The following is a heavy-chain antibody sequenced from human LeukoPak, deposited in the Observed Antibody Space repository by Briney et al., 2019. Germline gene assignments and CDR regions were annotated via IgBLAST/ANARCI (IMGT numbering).Heavy chain of an antibody. D-gene: IGHD6-6*01. Sequence: SETLSLTCAVYGGSFSGYYWSWIRQPPGKGLEWIGGINDSGSTNYNPSLKSRVTLSVDTSKNQFSLKLRSLTAADTAVYYCARAEEYYFDYWGQGNLVTVSS. J-gene: IGHJ4*02. CDR3: ARAEEYYFDY. V-gene: IGHV4-34*01. CDR1: GGSFSGYY. CDR2: INDSGST.